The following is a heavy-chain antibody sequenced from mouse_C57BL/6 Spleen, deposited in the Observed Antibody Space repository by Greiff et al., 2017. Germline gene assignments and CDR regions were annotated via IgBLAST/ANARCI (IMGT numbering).Heavy chain of an antibody. D-gene: IGHD2-1*01. Sequence: EVQRVESGGGLVKPGGSLKLSCAASGFTFSDYGMHWVRQAPEKGLEWVAYISSGSSTIYYADTVKGRFTISRDNAKNTLFLQMTSLRSEDTAMYYCARRYYGNFYAMDYWGQGTSVTVSS. CDR1: GFTFSDYG. CDR3: ARRYYGNFYAMDY. V-gene: IGHV5-17*01. CDR2: ISSGSSTI. J-gene: IGHJ4*01.